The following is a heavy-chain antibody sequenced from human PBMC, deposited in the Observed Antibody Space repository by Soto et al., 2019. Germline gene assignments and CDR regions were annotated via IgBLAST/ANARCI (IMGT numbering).Heavy chain of an antibody. CDR2: IYDSGST. J-gene: IGHJ3*02. CDR3: AASYDAIVTGHFAFDI. Sequence: QVQLQESGPRLLKPSETLSLTCTVSGGSISHFYWSWIRQSPGKGLEWLGYIYDSGSTNYNPSLKSRVTRAMDTSKTQVSLNLSSVTAADTAVYFCAASYDAIVTGHFAFDIGGHGTMVTVSS. CDR1: GGSISHFY. V-gene: IGHV4-59*01. D-gene: IGHD3-9*01.